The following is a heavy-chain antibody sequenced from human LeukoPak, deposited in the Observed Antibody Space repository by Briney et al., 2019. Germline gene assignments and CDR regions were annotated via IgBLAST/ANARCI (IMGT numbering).Heavy chain of an antibody. D-gene: IGHD3-22*01. J-gene: IGHJ2*01. CDR2: INPTNEKT. V-gene: IGHV1-3*01. CDR3: ARDHRTESDGYYFVNELWYFDL. CDR1: GFTFRNYG. Sequence: GASVKVSCKASGFTFRNYGMHWVRQAPGQRLEWMGWINPTNEKTKYSEKFQGRVTISRDTGASTVYMELSSLRSKDTAIYYCARDHRTESDGYYFVNELWYFDLWGRGTLVSVSS.